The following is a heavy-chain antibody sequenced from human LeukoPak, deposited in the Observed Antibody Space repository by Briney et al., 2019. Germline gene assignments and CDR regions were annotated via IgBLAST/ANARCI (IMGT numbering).Heavy chain of an antibody. Sequence: PGGSLRLSCAASGFTFSSYWMSWVRQAPGKGLEWVANIKQDGSEKYYVDSVKGRFTISRDNAKNPLYLQMNSLRAEDTAVYYCARDHPVIMNYYYYGMDVWGQGTTVTVSS. CDR3: ARDHPVIMNYYYYGMDV. J-gene: IGHJ6*02. CDR2: IKQDGSEK. CDR1: GFTFSSYW. V-gene: IGHV3-7*01. D-gene: IGHD3-3*01.